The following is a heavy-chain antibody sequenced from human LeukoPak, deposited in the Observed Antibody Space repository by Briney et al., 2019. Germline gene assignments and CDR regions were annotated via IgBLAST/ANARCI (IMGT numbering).Heavy chain of an antibody. CDR1: GFDCSRYW. Sequence: GGSLRLSCAASGFDCSRYWMTWVRRGPGKGLEWVANIEQDGGEEYYVDSVKGRFTISRDNAKNSLYLQMNSLRVEDTAVYYCARGRYVDWLFDYWGQGTLVTVPS. D-gene: IGHD3-9*01. V-gene: IGHV3-7*03. CDR2: IEQDGGEE. CDR3: ARGRYVDWLFDY. J-gene: IGHJ4*02.